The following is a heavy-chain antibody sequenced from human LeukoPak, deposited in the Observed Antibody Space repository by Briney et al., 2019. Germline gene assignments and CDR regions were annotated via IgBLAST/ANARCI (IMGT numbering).Heavy chain of an antibody. Sequence: PGGSLRLSCAAFGFTFSSYAMSWVRQAPGKGLEWVSVISGSGGRTYYADSVKGRFTISRDNSKNTLDLQMNSLRAEDTAVYYCAKVIGDAYVWGSYFENWGQGTLVTVSS. J-gene: IGHJ4*02. V-gene: IGHV3-23*01. CDR2: ISGSGGRT. CDR3: AKVIGDAYVWGSYFEN. D-gene: IGHD3-16*01. CDR1: GFTFSSYA.